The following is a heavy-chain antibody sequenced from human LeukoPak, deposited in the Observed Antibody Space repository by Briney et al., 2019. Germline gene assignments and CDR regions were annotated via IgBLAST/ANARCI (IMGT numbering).Heavy chain of an antibody. CDR1: GFTFDDHG. CDR2: INWNSGSK. D-gene: IGHD5-12*01. CDR3: VRHFNSVATMQIDY. J-gene: IGHJ4*01. V-gene: IGHV3-20*01. Sequence: GGSLTLSCAASGFTFDDHGLSWVRQAPGKGLEWVSGINWNSGSKRYGASVKGRFTISRDNAKNSVYLEMTSLRADDTAFYHCVRHFNSVATMQIDYWGQGTLVSVSS.